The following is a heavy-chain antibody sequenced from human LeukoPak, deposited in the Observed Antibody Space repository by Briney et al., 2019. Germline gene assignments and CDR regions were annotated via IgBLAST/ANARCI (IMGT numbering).Heavy chain of an antibody. J-gene: IGHJ4*02. D-gene: IGHD3-22*01. CDR2: ISAYNGNT. Sequence: GASVKVSCKASGYTFTSYGISWVRQAPGQGLEWMGWISAYNGNTNYAQKLQGRVTMTTDTSTSTAYRELRSLRSDDTAVYYCARGRPATYYYDSSGYLSFDYWGQGTLVTVSS. CDR1: GYTFTSYG. CDR3: ARGRPATYYYDSSGYLSFDY. V-gene: IGHV1-18*01.